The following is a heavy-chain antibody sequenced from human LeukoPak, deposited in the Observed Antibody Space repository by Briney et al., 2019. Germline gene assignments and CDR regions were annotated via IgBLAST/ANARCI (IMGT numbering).Heavy chain of an antibody. J-gene: IGHJ3*02. V-gene: IGHV1-8*01. CDR2: MNPNSGNT. CDR3: ERHYYYDSSGYDAFDI. D-gene: IGHD3-22*01. CDR1: GYTFTSYD. Sequence: GASVKVSCKVSGYTFTSYDINWVRQATGQGLEWMGWMNPNSGNTGYAQKFQGRVTMTRNTSISTAYMELSSLRSEDTAVYYCERHYYYDSSGYDAFDIWGQGTMVTVSS.